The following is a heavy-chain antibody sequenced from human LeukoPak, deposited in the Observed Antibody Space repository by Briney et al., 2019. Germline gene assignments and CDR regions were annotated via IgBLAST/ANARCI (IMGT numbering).Heavy chain of an antibody. CDR1: GYTFTSYG. D-gene: IGHD5-18*01. CDR3: ARAVDTAMVLGN. J-gene: IGHJ4*02. CDR2: ISAYNGNT. Sequence: ASVKVSCKASGYTFTSYGISWVRQAPGQGLEWMGWISAYNGNTNYAQKLQGRVTMTTDTSTSTAYMELRSLRSDDAAVYYCARAVDTAMVLGNWGQGTLVTVSS. V-gene: IGHV1-18*01.